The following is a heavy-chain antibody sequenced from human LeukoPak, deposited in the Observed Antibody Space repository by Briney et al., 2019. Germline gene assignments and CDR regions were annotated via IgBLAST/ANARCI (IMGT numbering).Heavy chain of an antibody. CDR2: ISADNGNT. J-gene: IGHJ4*02. CDR1: GYTFTSYG. CDR3: ARDRCRGGSCAFDY. Sequence: ASVKVSCKASGYTFTSYGINWVRQAPGQGLEWMGWISADNGNTNYAQKLQGRVTMTTDTSTSTAYMELRSLRSDDTAVYYCARDRCRGGSCAFDYWGQGTLVTVSS. V-gene: IGHV1-18*01. D-gene: IGHD2-15*01.